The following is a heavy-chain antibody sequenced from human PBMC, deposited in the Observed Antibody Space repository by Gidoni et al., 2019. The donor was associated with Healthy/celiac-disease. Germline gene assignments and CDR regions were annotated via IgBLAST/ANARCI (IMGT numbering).Heavy chain of an antibody. CDR1: GGSISSSSYY. V-gene: IGHV4-39*01. D-gene: IGHD2-15*01. J-gene: IGHJ6*03. CDR2: IYYSGST. Sequence: QLQLQESGPGLVKPSETLSLTCTVSGGSISSSSYYWGWIRQPPGKGLEWIGRIYYSGSTYYNPSLKSRVTKSVDTSKNQFSLKLSSVTAADTAVYYCARPGRVTVVKNSPPPPYYYYMDVWGKGTTVTVSS. CDR3: ARPGRVTVVKNSPPPPYYYYMDV.